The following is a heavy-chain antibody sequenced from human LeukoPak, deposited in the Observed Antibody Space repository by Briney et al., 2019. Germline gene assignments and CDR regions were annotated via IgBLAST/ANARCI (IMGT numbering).Heavy chain of an antibody. CDR1: GLSVSSNY. V-gene: IGHV3-66*01. Sequence: GGSLRLSCAVSGLSVSSNYMSWVRQAPGKGLEWVSVIDSGGSTYYADSVKGRFTISRDTSKNTVYLQMNSLRAEDTAVYYCARVSAGHWGQGTLVTVSS. D-gene: IGHD6-13*01. J-gene: IGHJ4*02. CDR3: ARVSAGH. CDR2: IDSGGST.